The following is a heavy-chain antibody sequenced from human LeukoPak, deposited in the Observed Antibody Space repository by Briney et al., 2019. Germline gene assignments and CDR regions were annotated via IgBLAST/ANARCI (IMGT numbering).Heavy chain of an antibody. V-gene: IGHV4-34*01. J-gene: IGHJ4*02. CDR1: GGSFSGYY. CDR3: ARGRAVTKYQGLIDY. Sequence: SGTLSLTCAVYGGSFSGYYWTWIRQPPGKGLEWIGEINHSGSTNHNPSLKSRVTISVDTSKNQLSLKLSSVTAADTAVYYCARGRAVTKYQGLIDYWGQGALVTVSS. D-gene: IGHD4-17*01. CDR2: INHSGST.